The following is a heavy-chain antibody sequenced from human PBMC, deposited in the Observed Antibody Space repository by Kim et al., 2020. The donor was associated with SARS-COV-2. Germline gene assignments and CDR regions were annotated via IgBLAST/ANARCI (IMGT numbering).Heavy chain of an antibody. CDR2: IYPGDSDT. CDR1: GYSFTSYW. J-gene: IGHJ3*02. Sequence: GESLKISCKGSGYSFTSYWIGWVRQMPGKGLEWMGIIYPGDSDTRYSPSFQGQVTISADKSISTAYLQWSSLKASDTAMYYCARVRGVYYDSSGYYAFDIWGQGTMVTVSS. CDR3: ARVRGVYYDSSGYYAFDI. D-gene: IGHD3-22*01. V-gene: IGHV5-51*01.